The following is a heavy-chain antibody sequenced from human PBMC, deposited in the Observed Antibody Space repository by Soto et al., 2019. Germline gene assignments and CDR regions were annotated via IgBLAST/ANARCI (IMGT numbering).Heavy chain of an antibody. D-gene: IGHD3-22*01. CDR1: GYTFTGYY. J-gene: IGHJ4*02. CDR3: ARGPSYDSSDYYYLLFDY. V-gene: IGHV1-2*02. CDR2: INPNSGGT. Sequence: GASVKVSCKASGYTFTGYYIHWVRQAPGQGLEWMGWINPNSGGTNYAQKFEGRVTMTRDTSISTAYMELSRLRSDDTAVYYCARGPSYDSSDYYYLLFDYWGQGTLVTVSS.